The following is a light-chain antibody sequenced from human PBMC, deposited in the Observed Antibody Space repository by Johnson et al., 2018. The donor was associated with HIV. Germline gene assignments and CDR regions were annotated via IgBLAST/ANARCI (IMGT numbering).Light chain of an antibody. J-gene: IGLJ1*01. CDR1: SSNIGNNY. CDR3: GAWDSSLSSHFV. V-gene: IGLV1-51*01. CDR2: DNN. Sequence: QSVLTQPPSVSAAPGQKVTISCSGSSSNIGNNYVSWYQQLPGTAPTLLIYDNNKRPSGIPDRLSGSKSGTSATLGITGLQTGDEADDYCGAWDSSLSSHFVFGTGTNITVL.